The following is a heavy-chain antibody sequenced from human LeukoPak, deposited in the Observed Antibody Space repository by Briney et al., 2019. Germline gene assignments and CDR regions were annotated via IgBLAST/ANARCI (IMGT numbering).Heavy chain of an antibody. CDR1: GGSISSYY. CDR2: IYYSGST. Sequence: PSETLSLTCTVSGGSISSYYWSWIRQPPGKGLEWIGYIYYSGSTNYNPSLKSRVTISVDTSKNQFSLKLSSVTAADTAMYYCARSGSGYLRYYFDYWGQGILVTVSS. CDR3: ARSGSGYLRYYFDY. D-gene: IGHD5-12*01. V-gene: IGHV4-59*12. J-gene: IGHJ4*02.